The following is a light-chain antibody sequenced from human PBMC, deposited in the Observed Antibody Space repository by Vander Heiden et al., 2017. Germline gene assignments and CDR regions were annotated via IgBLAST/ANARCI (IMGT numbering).Light chain of an antibody. Sequence: DVVLTQYPDSLVVSLGGRATINCKSSQTVLYDSDNKNYLAWYRQKQGQPPKLLISWASTRESGVPDRCSGSGSGTDFTLTISSLQAEDVAIYYCQQYYATPLTFGGGTKVEIK. CDR3: QQYYATPLT. V-gene: IGKV4-1*01. J-gene: IGKJ4*01. CDR2: WAS. CDR1: QTVLYDSDNKNY.